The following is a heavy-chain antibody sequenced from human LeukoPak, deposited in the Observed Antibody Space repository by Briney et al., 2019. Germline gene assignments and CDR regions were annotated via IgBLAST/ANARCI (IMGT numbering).Heavy chain of an antibody. D-gene: IGHD3-9*01. CDR2: IIPILGIA. J-gene: IGHJ4*02. CDR1: GGTFSSYA. Sequence: SVKVSCKASGGTFSSYAISWVRQAPGQGHEWMGRIIPILGIANYAQKFQGRVTITADKSTSTAYMELSSLRSEDTAVYYCARDNDILTGFGFDYWGQGTLVTVSS. V-gene: IGHV1-69*04. CDR3: ARDNDILTGFGFDY.